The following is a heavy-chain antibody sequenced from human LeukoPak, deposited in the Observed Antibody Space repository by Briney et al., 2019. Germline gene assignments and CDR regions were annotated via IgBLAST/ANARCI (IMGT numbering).Heavy chain of an antibody. CDR3: ARGGSTSPDY. CDR2: IYHSGST. D-gene: IGHD2-2*01. CDR1: GYSISSGYY. J-gene: IGHJ4*02. Sequence: SETLSLTCAVSGYSISSGYYWGRIRQPPGKGLEWIGSIYHSGSTYYNPSLKSRVTISVDTSKNQFSLKLSSVTAADTAVYYCARGGSTSPDYWGQGTLVTVSS. V-gene: IGHV4-38-2*01.